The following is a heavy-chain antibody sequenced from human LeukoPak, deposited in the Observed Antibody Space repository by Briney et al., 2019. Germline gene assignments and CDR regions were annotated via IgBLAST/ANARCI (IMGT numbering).Heavy chain of an antibody. V-gene: IGHV3-23*01. J-gene: IGHJ4*02. CDR1: GFTFSSYA. D-gene: IGHD3-16*01. CDR2: LRGNGDA. Sequence: GRSLRLSCVASGFTFSSYAMSWVRETPARGLEWVSSLRGNGDAFYADSVKGRFTLSRDESRNTVYLQLNKLRVEDTAIYYCAKASWVSTADAVLWGQGTVVTFSS. CDR3: AKASWVSTADAVL.